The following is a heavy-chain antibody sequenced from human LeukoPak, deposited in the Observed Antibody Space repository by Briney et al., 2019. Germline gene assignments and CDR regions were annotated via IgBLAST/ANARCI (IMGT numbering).Heavy chain of an antibody. V-gene: IGHV4-59*12. Sequence: SETLSLTCTVSGGSISSYYWSWIRQPPGKGLEWIGYIYYSGRTKYNPSLKSRVTISVDTSKNQFSLKLSSVTAADTAVYYCARDLSSGWYAAGANWFDPWGQGTLVTVSS. CDR1: GGSISSYY. D-gene: IGHD6-19*01. CDR2: IYYSGRT. J-gene: IGHJ5*02. CDR3: ARDLSSGWYAAGANWFDP.